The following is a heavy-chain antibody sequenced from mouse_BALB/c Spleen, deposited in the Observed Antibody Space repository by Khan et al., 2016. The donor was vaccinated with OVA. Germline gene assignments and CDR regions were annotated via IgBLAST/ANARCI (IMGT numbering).Heavy chain of an antibody. CDR2: IDPFSGGT. Sequence: EVQLQQSGPELMKPGTSVKISCKASGYSFTTYYIHWVMQSHETSLEWIGYIDPFSGGTTYNQKFKGKATLTVDKSSSPAYIHLSNLTSEDSAVYYCTRHGYVAWFTYWGQGTLVTVSA. V-gene: IGHV1S135*01. CDR1: GYSFTTYY. J-gene: IGHJ3*01. CDR3: TRHGYVAWFTY. D-gene: IGHD2-2*01.